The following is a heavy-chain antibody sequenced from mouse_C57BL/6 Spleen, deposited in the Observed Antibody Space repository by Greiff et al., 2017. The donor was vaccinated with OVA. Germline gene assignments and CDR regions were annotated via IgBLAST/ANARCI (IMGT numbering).Heavy chain of an antibody. D-gene: IGHD1-2*01. Sequence: VQLQQSGAELARPGASVKLSCKASGYTFTSYGIRWVKQRTGQGLEWIGEIYPRNGNTYYNEKFKGKATLTADKSSSTAYMELRSLPSEDSAVYIWARLGAHYCYCAMDDWGQGTTVTVSS. CDR1: GYTFTSYG. CDR3: ARLGAHYCYCAMDD. V-gene: IGHV1-81*01. J-gene: IGHJ4*01. CDR2: IYPRNGNT.